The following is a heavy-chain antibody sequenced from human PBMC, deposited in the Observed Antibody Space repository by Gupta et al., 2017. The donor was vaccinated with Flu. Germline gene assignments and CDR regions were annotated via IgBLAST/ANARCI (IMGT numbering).Heavy chain of an antibody. CDR3: ATAGGSYGRMAFDI. CDR1: GYTLTELS. V-gene: IGHV1-24*01. J-gene: IGHJ3*02. CDR2: FDPEDGET. D-gene: IGHD1-26*01. Sequence: QVQLVQSGAEVKKPGASVKVSCKVSGYTLTELSMHWVRQAPGKGLEWMGGFDPEDGETICAQKFQGRDTMTEDTSTDTAYMELSSLRSEDTAVYYCATAGGSYGRMAFDIWGQGTMVTVSS.